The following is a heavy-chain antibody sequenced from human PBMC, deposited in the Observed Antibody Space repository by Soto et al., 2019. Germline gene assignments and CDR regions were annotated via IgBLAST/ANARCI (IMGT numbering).Heavy chain of an antibody. CDR3: ARELVRPAAQSYYFDD. Sequence: QVQLVQSGAEVKKPGSSVKVSCKASGGTFSSYAISWVRQAPGQGLEWMGGIIPIFGTANYAQKFQGRVTITADESTSTADMELSSLRSEDTAVDYCARELVRPAAQSYYFDDWGQVTLVTVSS. V-gene: IGHV1-69*01. CDR2: IIPIFGTA. D-gene: IGHD2-2*01. CDR1: GGTFSSYA. J-gene: IGHJ4*02.